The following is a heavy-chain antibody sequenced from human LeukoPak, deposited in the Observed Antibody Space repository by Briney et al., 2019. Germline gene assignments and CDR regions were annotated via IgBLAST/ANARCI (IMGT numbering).Heavy chain of an antibody. CDR2: IVSDGSST. CDR1: GFTFSSYW. J-gene: IGHJ5*02. Sequence: GGSLRLSCAASGFTFSSYWMHWVRQAPGKGLVWVSLIVSDGSSTTYADSVKGRFTISRDNAKNTLYLQMNSLRAEDTAVYFRARDRYYTSDLWGQGTLVTVSS. V-gene: IGHV3-74*01. D-gene: IGHD3-22*01. CDR3: ARDRYYTSDL.